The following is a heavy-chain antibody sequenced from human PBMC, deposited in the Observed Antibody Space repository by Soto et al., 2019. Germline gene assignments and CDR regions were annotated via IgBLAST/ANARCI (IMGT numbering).Heavy chain of an antibody. CDR3: AKTGGELLRPLVDY. Sequence: PGGSLRLSCAASGFTFSSYAMSWVRQAPGKGLEWVSAISGSGGSTYYADSVKGRFTISRDNSKNTLYLQMNSLRAEDTAVYYCAKTGGELLRPLVDYWGQGTLVTVSS. V-gene: IGHV3-23*01. CDR1: GFTFSSYA. J-gene: IGHJ4*02. CDR2: ISGSGGST. D-gene: IGHD1-26*01.